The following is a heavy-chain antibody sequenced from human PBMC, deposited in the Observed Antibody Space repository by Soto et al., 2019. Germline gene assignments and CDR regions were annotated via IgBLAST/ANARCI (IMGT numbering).Heavy chain of an antibody. CDR1: GYTFTSYG. Sequence: GASVKVSCKASGYTFTSYGISWVRQAPGQGLEWMGWISAYNGNTNYAQKLQGRVTMTTDTSTSTAYMELRSLRSDDTAVYYCARYQPDSSGWHYYSYGMDVWGQGTTVTVSS. CDR3: ARYQPDSSGWHYYSYGMDV. V-gene: IGHV1-18*01. D-gene: IGHD6-19*01. CDR2: ISAYNGNT. J-gene: IGHJ6*02.